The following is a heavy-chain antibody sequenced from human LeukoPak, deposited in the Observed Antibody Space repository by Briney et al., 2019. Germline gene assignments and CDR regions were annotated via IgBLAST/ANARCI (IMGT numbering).Heavy chain of an antibody. CDR1: GDSISNYY. CDR2: INYSGNT. CDR3: ARRKAKTPNYWDY. Sequence: PSETLSLTCTVSGDSISNYYRPWIRQPPGKGLEWIGCINYSGNTNSNPSLKSRVTTSLNTSKNQFSLKLTSVTAADTARYYGARRKAKTPNYWDYWGQGALVTVSS. J-gene: IGHJ4*02. V-gene: IGHV4-59*08.